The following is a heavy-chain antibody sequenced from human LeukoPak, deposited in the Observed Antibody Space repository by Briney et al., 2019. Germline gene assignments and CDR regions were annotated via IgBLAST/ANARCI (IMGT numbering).Heavy chain of an antibody. CDR3: AGLWERFDY. J-gene: IGHJ4*02. D-gene: IGHD1-26*01. Sequence: SQTLSLTCTVSGGSISSGSYYWSWIRQPAGKGLEWIGRIYTSGSTNYNPSLKSRVTISVDTSKNQFSLKLSSVTAADTAVYYCAGLWERFDYWGQGTLVTVSS. CDR2: IYTSGST. V-gene: IGHV4-61*02. CDR1: GGSISSGSYY.